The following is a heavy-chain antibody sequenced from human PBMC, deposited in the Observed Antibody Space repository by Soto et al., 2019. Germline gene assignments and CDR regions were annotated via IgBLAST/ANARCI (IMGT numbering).Heavy chain of an antibody. J-gene: IGHJ6*02. CDR2: IYPGDSDT. D-gene: IGHD2-2*01. V-gene: IGHV5-51*01. CDR3: ARLVGSSCYCLDV. Sequence: RGASLKISCKGSGYSFTSYWIGLGRQMPGKGLEWMGIIYPGDSDTRYNPSFQGQITISADTSISTAYLQWSSLKASATAMYYCARLVGSSCYCLDVWGQGTTVTVSS. CDR1: GYSFTSYW.